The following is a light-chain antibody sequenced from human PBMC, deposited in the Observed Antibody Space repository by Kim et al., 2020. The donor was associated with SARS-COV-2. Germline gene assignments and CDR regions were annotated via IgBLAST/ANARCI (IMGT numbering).Light chain of an antibody. CDR2: SSS. CDR1: QGVNNY. CDR3: QQANSFPPT. V-gene: IGKV1D-12*01. J-gene: IGKJ4*01. Sequence: DIQMTQSPSSVSAFVGDRVTISCRPSQGVNNYLAWYQRKPGQAPKLLIYSSSTLQTGVPSRFTGRGSGTDFTLTISSLQPEDSATYYCQQANSFPPTFGGGTKLEI.